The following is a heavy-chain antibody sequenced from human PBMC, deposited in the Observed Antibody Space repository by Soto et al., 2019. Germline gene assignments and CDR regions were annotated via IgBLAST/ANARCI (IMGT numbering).Heavy chain of an antibody. D-gene: IGHD5-12*01. Sequence: ASVKVSCKASGYTFTSYGISWVRQAPGQGLEWMGWISAYNGNTNYAPKLQGRLTMTTEKSTSTAYMELRSLRSDDTAVYYCARSSGGYDLIDYWGQGTLVTVSS. CDR3: ARSSGGYDLIDY. CDR2: ISAYNGNT. J-gene: IGHJ4*02. CDR1: GYTFTSYG. V-gene: IGHV1-18*01.